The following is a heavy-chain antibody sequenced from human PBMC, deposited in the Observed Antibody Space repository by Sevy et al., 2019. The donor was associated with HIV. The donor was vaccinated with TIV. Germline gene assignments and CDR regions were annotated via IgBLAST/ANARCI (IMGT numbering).Heavy chain of an antibody. V-gene: IGHV3-13*01. J-gene: IGHJ6*02. D-gene: IGHD5-12*01. CDR3: TRSGGYSDYDMEV. Sequence: GGSLRLSCAASGFTFITYDMHWVRHVTGKGLEWVSGVGPAGDTFYPGSVKGRFTISRENAKNSLYLQMNNLRAGDTAVYYCTRSGGYSDYDMEVWGQGTTVTVSS. CDR2: VGPAGDT. CDR1: GFTFITYD.